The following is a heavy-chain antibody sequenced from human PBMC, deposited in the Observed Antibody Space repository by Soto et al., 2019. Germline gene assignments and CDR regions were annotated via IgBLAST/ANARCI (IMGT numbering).Heavy chain of an antibody. CDR3: ARDTPQDSSSWYGSCWYGFYYYGMDV. J-gene: IGHJ6*02. CDR2: ISAYNGNT. D-gene: IGHD6-13*01. Sequence: QVQLVQSGAEVKKPGASVKVSCKASGYTFTSYGISWVRQAPGQGLEWMGWISAYNGNTNYAQKLQGRVTMTTDTSTSTAYMELRSLRSDDTAVYYCARDTPQDSSSWYGSCWYGFYYYGMDVWGQGTTVTVSS. V-gene: IGHV1-18*01. CDR1: GYTFTSYG.